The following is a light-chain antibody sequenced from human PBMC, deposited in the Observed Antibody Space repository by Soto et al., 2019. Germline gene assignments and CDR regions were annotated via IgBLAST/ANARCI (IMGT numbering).Light chain of an antibody. CDR3: LSYADPAYV. V-gene: IGLV2-8*01. Sequence: QAVLTQHPSASGSPGQSVTISCAGTSSDVGGYNYVSWYQQYPGKVPKLMIYEVSERPSGVPDRFSGSKSGNTAFLTVSGLQAEDEADYYCLSYADPAYVFGTGTKLTVL. CDR2: EVS. J-gene: IGLJ1*01. CDR1: SSDVGGYNY.